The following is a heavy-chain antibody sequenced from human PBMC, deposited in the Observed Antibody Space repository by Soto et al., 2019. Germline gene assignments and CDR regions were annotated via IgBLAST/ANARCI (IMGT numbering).Heavy chain of an antibody. V-gene: IGHV1-18*01. D-gene: IGHD3-3*01. CDR2: ISAYNGNT. J-gene: IGHJ6*02. CDR1: GYTFTSYG. CDR3: AGDHYGIGFLEWLLSQSTYYYGMDV. Sequence: GASVKVSCKASGYTFTSYGISWVRQAPGQGLEWMGWISAYNGNTNYAQKLQGRVTMTTDTSTSTAYMELRSLRSDDTAVYYCAGDHYGIGFLEWLLSQSTYYYGMDVWGQGTTVTVSS.